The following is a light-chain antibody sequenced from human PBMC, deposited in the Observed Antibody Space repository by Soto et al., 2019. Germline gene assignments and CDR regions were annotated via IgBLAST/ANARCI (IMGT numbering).Light chain of an antibody. Sequence: EILMTQSPSTLSLSLGERVTLSCRASQSISSCLAWYQQKPGKAPKLLIYDASSVESGVPARFSGSGSGTDFTLTISRLQHDDFATYYCQQYNSSPWTFGQGTKVEIK. CDR2: DAS. J-gene: IGKJ1*01. CDR3: QQYNSSPWT. CDR1: QSISSC. V-gene: IGKV1-5*01.